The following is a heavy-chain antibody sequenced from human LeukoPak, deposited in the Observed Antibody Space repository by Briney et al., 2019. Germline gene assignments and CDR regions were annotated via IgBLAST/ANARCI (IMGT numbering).Heavy chain of an antibody. CDR2: IYPGDSDT. CDR1: GYSFTSYW. J-gene: IGHJ4*01. D-gene: IGHD6-6*01. Sequence: GESLKISCKGSGYSFTSYWIGWVRQMPGKGLEWMGIIYPGDSDTRYSPSFQGQVTISADKSVDTAYLQWSSLKASDTAKYYCAKRGVASSVPFDYWGHGTVVTVSS. V-gene: IGHV5-51*01. CDR3: AKRGVASSVPFDY.